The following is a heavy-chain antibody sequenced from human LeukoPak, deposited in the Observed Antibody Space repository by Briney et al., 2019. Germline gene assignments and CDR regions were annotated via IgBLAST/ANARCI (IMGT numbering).Heavy chain of an antibody. Sequence: GGSLRLSCAASGFTFSSYSLNWVRQAPGMGLEWVSSISSSSHYIYYADSVKGRFTISRDNAKNSVYLQMNSLRAEDTAVYYCAREQKKLILLGRRVDYHYMDVWGKGTTVTVSS. CDR2: ISSSSHYI. CDR3: AREQKKLILLGRRVDYHYMDV. V-gene: IGHV3-21*01. CDR1: GFTFSSYS. J-gene: IGHJ6*03. D-gene: IGHD2-15*01.